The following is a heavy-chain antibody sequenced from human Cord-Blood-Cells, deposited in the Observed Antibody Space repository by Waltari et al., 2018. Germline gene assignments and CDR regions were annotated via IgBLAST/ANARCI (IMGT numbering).Heavy chain of an antibody. CDR3: AKDLGSSSDETDFDY. CDR1: GFTFSSYA. CDR2: ISGSGSRT. V-gene: IGHV3-23*01. D-gene: IGHD6-6*01. J-gene: IGHJ4*02. Sequence: EVQLLESGGGLVQPGGSLRLSCAASGFTFSSYAMSWVRQAPGKGLGWFSAISGSGSRTYYADSVKGRFTISRDNDKNTLYLQMNSLRAEDTAVYYCAKDLGSSSDETDFDYWGQGTLVTVSS.